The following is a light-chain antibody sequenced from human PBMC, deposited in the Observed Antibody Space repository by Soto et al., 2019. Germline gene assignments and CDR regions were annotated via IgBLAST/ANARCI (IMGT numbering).Light chain of an antibody. J-gene: IGLJ3*02. CDR1: KNDIGSSDY. V-gene: IGLV2-14*01. Sequence: QSALTHPASVSASPGQSITISCTGGKNDIGSSDYVSWYQQHPGKAPKLIIYGVSNRPSGTSDRFSGSKSGNTASLTISGLQADDEADYYCSSSTSSNTLVFGGGTKLTVL. CDR2: GVS. CDR3: SSSTSSNTLV.